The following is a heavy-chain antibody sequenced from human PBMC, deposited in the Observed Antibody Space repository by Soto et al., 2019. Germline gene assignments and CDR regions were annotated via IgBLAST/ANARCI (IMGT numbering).Heavy chain of an antibody. J-gene: IGHJ6*02. CDR3: ARDRRYYDSSGYYFYYYYYGMDV. V-gene: IGHV3-33*01. D-gene: IGHD3-22*01. Sequence: VAVIWYDGSNKYYADSVKGRFTISRDNSKNTLYLQMNSLRAEDTAVYYCARDRRYYDSSGYYFYYYYYGMDVWGQGTTVTVSS. CDR2: IWYDGSNK.